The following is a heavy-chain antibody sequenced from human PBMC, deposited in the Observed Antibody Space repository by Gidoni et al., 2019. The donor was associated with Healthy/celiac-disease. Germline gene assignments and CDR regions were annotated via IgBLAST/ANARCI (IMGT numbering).Heavy chain of an antibody. V-gene: IGHV4-39*07. CDR2: IYYSGST. D-gene: IGHD3-22*01. Sequence: QLQLQESGPGLVKPSETLSLTCTVSGGSISSSSYYWGWIRQPPGKGLEWIGGIYYSGSTYYNPSLKSRVTISVDTSKNQFSLKLSSVTAADTAVYYCARGLDGDYYDSSGYTFDYWGQGTLVTVSS. J-gene: IGHJ4*02. CDR1: GGSISSSSYY. CDR3: ARGLDGDYYDSSGYTFDY.